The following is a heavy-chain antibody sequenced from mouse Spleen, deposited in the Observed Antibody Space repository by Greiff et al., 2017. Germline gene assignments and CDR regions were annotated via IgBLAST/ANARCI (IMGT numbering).Heavy chain of an antibody. CDR1: GFNIKDDY. Sequence: VQLQQSGAELVRPGASVKLSCTASGFNIKDDYMHWVKQRPEQGLEWIGWIDPENGDTEYASKFQGKATITADTSSNTAYLQLSSLTSEDTAVYYCTRGWLEDAMDYWGQGTSVTVSS. V-gene: IGHV14-4*01. CDR2: IDPENGDT. CDR3: TRGWLEDAMDY. J-gene: IGHJ4*01. D-gene: IGHD2-3*01.